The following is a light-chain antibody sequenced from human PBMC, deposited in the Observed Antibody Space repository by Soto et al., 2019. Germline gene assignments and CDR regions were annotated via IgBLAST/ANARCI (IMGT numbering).Light chain of an antibody. Sequence: QSALTQPPSASGSPGQSVTMSCTGTSSDVGGYNFVSWYQQHPGKAPKLIFYEVSKRPSGVPDRFSGSKSGNTASPTVSGLQAEDEADYYCSSYAGSNNWVFGGGTKLTVL. CDR2: EVS. CDR3: SSYAGSNNWV. V-gene: IGLV2-8*01. CDR1: SSDVGGYNF. J-gene: IGLJ3*02.